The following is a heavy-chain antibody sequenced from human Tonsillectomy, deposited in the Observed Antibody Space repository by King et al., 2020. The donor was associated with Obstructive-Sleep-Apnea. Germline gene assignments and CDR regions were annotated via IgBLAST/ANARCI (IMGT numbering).Heavy chain of an antibody. V-gene: IGHV3-21*01. D-gene: IGHD6-6*01. CDR2: ISSGSSYK. J-gene: IGHJ6*02. Sequence: VQLVESGGGLVKPGGSLRLSCAASGVTFSTYSMDWVRQAPGKGLEWFSSISSGSSYKYYADAVKGRFPISRDNAKNSMYLQMNSLRAEDTAVYYCARMLQDSSSWHYYYGMDVWGQGTTVTVSS. CDR1: GVTFSTYS. CDR3: ARMLQDSSSWHYYYGMDV.